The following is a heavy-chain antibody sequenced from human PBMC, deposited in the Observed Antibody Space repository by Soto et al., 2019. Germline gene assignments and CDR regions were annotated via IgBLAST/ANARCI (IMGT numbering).Heavy chain of an antibody. J-gene: IGHJ5*02. CDR1: GGSISSGGYY. D-gene: IGHD5-18*01. CDR2: SYYSGST. Sequence: QVQLQESGPGLVKPSQTLSLTCTVSGGSISSGGYYWSWIRQHPGKGLEWIGYSYYSGSTYYNPSLKGRFTIPVDTSKNQFSLKLSSVTAADTAVYYCARAPHVDTAMVRGCWFDPWGQGTLVTVSS. CDR3: ARAPHVDTAMVRGCWFDP. V-gene: IGHV4-31*03.